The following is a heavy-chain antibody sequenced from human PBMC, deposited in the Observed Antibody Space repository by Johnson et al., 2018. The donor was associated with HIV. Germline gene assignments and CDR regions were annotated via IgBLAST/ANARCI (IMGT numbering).Heavy chain of an antibody. CDR1: GFTFSRYT. J-gene: IGHJ3*02. Sequence: VQLVESGGGLVQPGGSLRLSCAASGFTFSRYTMHWVRQAPGKGLEYVSTISSNGASTYYANSVKGRFTISRDNSKNTMYLQMGSLRAEDTAIYYCARPSVITTLTTTPWAFEIWGQGTMVTVS. D-gene: IGHD4-17*01. CDR3: ARPSVITTLTTTPWAFEI. CDR2: ISSNGAST. V-gene: IGHV3-64*01.